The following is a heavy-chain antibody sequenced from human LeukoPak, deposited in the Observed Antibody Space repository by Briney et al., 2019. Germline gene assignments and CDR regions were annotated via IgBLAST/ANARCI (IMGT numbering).Heavy chain of an antibody. Sequence: SETLSLTCAVYGGSFSGYYWSWIRQPPGKGLEWIGSIYYSGSTYYNPSLKSRVTISVDTSKNQFSLKLSSVTAADTAVYYCARHRHRGLSSSEPSKKWLVRGFDYWGQGTLVTVSS. CDR2: IYYSGST. CDR1: GGSFSGYY. D-gene: IGHD6-19*01. CDR3: ARHRHRGLSSSEPSKKWLVRGFDY. V-gene: IGHV4-34*01. J-gene: IGHJ4*02.